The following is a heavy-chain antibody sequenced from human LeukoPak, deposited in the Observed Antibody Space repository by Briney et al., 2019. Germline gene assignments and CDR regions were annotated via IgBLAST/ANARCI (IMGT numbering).Heavy chain of an antibody. V-gene: IGHV1-46*01. Sequence: ASVQVSCQASGYTFTSYYMHWVRQAPGQGLEWMGIIRPSGGSTSYAQKFQGRVTMTRDTSTSTVYMELSSLRSEDTAVYYCARDLGGYDSAGFDYWGQGTLVTVSS. CDR2: IRPSGGST. CDR1: GYTFTSYY. D-gene: IGHD5-12*01. J-gene: IGHJ4*02. CDR3: ARDLGGYDSAGFDY.